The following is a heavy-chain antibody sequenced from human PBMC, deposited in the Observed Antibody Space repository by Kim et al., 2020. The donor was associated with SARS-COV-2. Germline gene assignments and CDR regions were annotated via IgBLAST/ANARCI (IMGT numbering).Heavy chain of an antibody. J-gene: IGHJ4*02. CDR3: ARNYDSSGYYLKSYYFDY. D-gene: IGHD3-22*01. Sequence: SRVTISVDTSKNQFSLKLSSVTAADTAVYSCARNYDSSGYYLKSYYFDYWGQGTLVTVSS. V-gene: IGHV4-39*01.